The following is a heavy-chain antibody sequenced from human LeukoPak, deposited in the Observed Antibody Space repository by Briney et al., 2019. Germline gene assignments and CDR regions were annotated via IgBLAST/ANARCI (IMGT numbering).Heavy chain of an antibody. V-gene: IGHV1-46*01. CDR1: GYIFTSNY. J-gene: IGHJ4*02. D-gene: IGHD3-22*01. CDR2: ISPRGGST. CDR3: ASPNERITTWGFGY. Sequence: GASVTVSFKAFGYIFTSNYMHGVRQAPGQGGEWMGVISPRGGSTTYAQKFQGRVTLTRDMSTSTDYLELSSLRSDNTAVYYCASPNERITTWGFGYWGQGTLVTVSS.